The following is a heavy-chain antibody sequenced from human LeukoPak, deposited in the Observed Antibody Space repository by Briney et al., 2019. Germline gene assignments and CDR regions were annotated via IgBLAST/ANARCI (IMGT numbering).Heavy chain of an antibody. CDR3: ARKLYPGRCLDA. CDR1: GGSISSYY. D-gene: IGHD5/OR15-5a*01. CDR2: ISDIGSI. V-gene: IGHV4-59*12. J-gene: IGHJ6*02. Sequence: SETLSLTCTVSGGSISSYYWSWIRQPPGKGLEWIAYISDIGSISYNPSLKSRVTISLDTSKNQFSLKLSSVTAADTAVYYCARKLYPGRCLDAWGQGTTVTVSS.